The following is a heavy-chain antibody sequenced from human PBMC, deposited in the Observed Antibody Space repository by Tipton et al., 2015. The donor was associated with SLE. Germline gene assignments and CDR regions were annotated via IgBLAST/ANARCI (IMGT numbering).Heavy chain of an antibody. CDR2: IYPSGTT. CDR3: ARGNGYWDY. V-gene: IGHV4-38-2*01. CDR1: GFSISGTYY. Sequence: TLSLTCAVSGFSISGTYYWGWLRQSAGKGLGWIGNIYPSGTTYYNPSLQSRVTISVDTSENQFSLELTSVSVADTAVYYCARGNGYWDYWGKGTLATVSS. J-gene: IGHJ4*02. D-gene: IGHD3-3*01.